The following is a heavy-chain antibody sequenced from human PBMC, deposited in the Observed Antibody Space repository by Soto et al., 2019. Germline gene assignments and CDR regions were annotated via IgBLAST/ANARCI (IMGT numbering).Heavy chain of an antibody. CDR2: ISGGGDST. Sequence: EEQLLESGGGLVQPGGSLRLSCAASGFSFSSYGMSWVRQAPGKVLECVSGISGGGDSTYYADSVKGRFTISRDKSKNTLYMPMNSLRAEDTAVYYCARGQDDYGDSDVWFDPWGQGTLVSVSS. J-gene: IGHJ5*02. CDR1: GFSFSSYG. D-gene: IGHD4-17*01. CDR3: ARGQDDYGDSDVWFDP. V-gene: IGHV3-23*01.